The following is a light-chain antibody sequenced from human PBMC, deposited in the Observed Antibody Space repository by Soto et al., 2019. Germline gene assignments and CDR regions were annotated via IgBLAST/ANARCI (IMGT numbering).Light chain of an antibody. J-gene: IGKJ5*01. V-gene: IGKV3D-11*02. Sequence: EIVMTQSPATLSVSPGERATLSCRASQSVSSNLAWYQQKPGQATSLLIYGASTRANGVPARFSGSGSGADFTLTISSLEPEDFAVYYCHQRSNWHPDTFGQGTRLEIK. CDR1: QSVSSN. CDR2: GAS. CDR3: HQRSNWHPDT.